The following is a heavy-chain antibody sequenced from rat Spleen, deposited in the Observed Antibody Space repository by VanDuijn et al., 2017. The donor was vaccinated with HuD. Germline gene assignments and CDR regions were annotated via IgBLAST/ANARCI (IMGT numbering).Heavy chain of an antibody. Sequence: QVQLKESGPGLVQPSQTLSLTCTVSGLSLTSNSVSWIRQPPGKGLEWMGVIWNTGGTRYNSALKSRLSISRDTSKSQVFLKMNSLQTEDTAMYFCARNGPGYNYGYFDYWGQGVMVTVSS. V-gene: IGHV2-47*01. CDR1: GLSLTSNS. J-gene: IGHJ2*01. D-gene: IGHD1-4*01. CDR2: IWNTGGT. CDR3: ARNGPGYNYGYFDY.